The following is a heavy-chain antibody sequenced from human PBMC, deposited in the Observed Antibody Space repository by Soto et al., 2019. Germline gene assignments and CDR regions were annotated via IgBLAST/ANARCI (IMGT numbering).Heavy chain of an antibody. J-gene: IGHJ5*02. Sequence: ASVKVSCKASGYTFTSYGITWVRQAPGQGLEWMGWISTYNGNTNYAQNLQGRVTMTTDTFTNTAYMELRSLRSDDTAVYYCARTYGNSWYSTWGQGTLVTVSS. CDR3: ARTYGNSWYST. CDR2: ISTYNGNT. CDR1: GYTFTSYG. D-gene: IGHD2-2*02. V-gene: IGHV1-18*01.